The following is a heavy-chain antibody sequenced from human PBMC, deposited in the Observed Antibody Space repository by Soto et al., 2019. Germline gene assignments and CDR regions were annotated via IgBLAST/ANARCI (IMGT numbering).Heavy chain of an antibody. CDR3: ARAGYCSGGSCYSLYYDY. Sequence: QVQLQESGPGLVKPSQTLSLTCTVSGGSISSGGYYWSWIRQHPGKGLEWIGYIYYSGSTYYNPSLKRRVTISVDTSKNQFSLKLSSVTAADTAVYYCARAGYCSGGSCYSLYYDYWGQGTLVTVSS. CDR1: GGSISSGGYY. J-gene: IGHJ4*02. D-gene: IGHD2-15*01. V-gene: IGHV4-31*03. CDR2: IYYSGST.